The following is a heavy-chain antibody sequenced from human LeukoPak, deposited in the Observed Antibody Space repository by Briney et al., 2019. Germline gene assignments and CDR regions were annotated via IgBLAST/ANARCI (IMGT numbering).Heavy chain of an antibody. CDR2: INPSGGST. V-gene: IGHV1-46*01. Sequence: ASVKVSFKASGYTFTNYYMHWVRQAPGQGLEWMGFINPSGGSTRYAQNFQGRVTMTRDTSTSTIYMELSSLGSEDTAVYYCARDPRGNSVYVFDYWGQGTLVTVSS. J-gene: IGHJ4*02. CDR1: GYTFTNYY. CDR3: ARDPRGNSVYVFDY. D-gene: IGHD5/OR15-5a*01.